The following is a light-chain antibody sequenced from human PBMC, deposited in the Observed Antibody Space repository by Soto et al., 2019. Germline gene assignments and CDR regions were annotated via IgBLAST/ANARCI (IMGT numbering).Light chain of an antibody. CDR2: KAS. Sequence: DIQMTQSPSTLSASVGDTVSITCRASQSVSICLAWYQQKPGKAPNLLIYKASSLASGVPSRFSGSGSGTEFSLTISSLQPEDFAAVYCQQQHDYGAWTFGRGTKVEIK. V-gene: IGKV1-5*03. J-gene: IGKJ1*01. CDR3: QQQHDYGAWT. CDR1: QSVSIC.